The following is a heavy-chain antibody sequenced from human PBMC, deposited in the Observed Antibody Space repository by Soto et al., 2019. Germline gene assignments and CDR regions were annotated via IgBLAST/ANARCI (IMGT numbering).Heavy chain of an antibody. V-gene: IGHV3-72*01. CDR1: GFTFSDHY. J-gene: IGHJ4*02. CDR2: SRNKANRYST. Sequence: EVQLVESGGGLVQPGGSLRLSCAASGFTFSDHYMDWVRQAPGKGLEWVGRSRNKANRYSTEYAASVKGRFTISRDASKNSLYLQMHSLKTEDTAVYYCARFSGSYTRGLDYWGQGTLVTFSS. D-gene: IGHD1-26*01. CDR3: ARFSGSYTRGLDY.